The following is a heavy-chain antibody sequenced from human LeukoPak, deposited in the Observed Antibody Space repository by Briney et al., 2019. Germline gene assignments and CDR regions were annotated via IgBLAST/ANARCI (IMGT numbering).Heavy chain of an antibody. CDR3: AGEGYCSSTSCYPDI. CDR1: GGSISSYY. CDR2: IYTSGST. D-gene: IGHD2-2*01. J-gene: IGHJ3*02. V-gene: IGHV4-4*07. Sequence: SETLSLTCTVSGGSISSYYWSWIRQPAGKGLEWIGRIYTSGSTNYNPSLKSRVTMSVDTSKNQFSLKLSSVTAADTAVYYCAGEGYCSSTSCYPDIWGQGTMVTVSS.